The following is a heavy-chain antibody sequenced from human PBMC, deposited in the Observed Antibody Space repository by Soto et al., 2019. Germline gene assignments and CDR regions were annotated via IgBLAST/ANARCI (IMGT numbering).Heavy chain of an antibody. D-gene: IGHD6-19*01. J-gene: IGHJ1*01. CDR1: GFTFSDYY. V-gene: IGHV3-11*01. CDR3: ARIGVAGTPVEEPAEYFQH. CDR2: ISSSGSTI. Sequence: PGGSLRLSCAASGFTFSDYYMSWIRQAPGKGLEWVSYISSSGSTIYYADSVKGRFTISRDNAKNSLYLQMNSLRAEDTAVYYCARIGVAGTPVEEPAEYFQHWGQGTLVTVSS.